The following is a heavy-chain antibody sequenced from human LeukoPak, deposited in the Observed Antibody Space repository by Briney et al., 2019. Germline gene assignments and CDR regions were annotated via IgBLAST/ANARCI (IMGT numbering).Heavy chain of an antibody. CDR2: IKSKTDGGTT. CDR1: GFTFSNAW. J-gene: IGHJ6*03. D-gene: IGHD1/OR15-1a*01. Sequence: PGGSLRLSCAASGFTFSNAWMSWVRQAPGKGLEWVGRIKSKTDGGTTDYAAPVKGRFTISRDDSKNTLYLQMNSLKTEDTAVYYCTTDPASVTGPIDYYYYMDVWGKGTTVTVSS. CDR3: TTDPASVTGPIDYYYYMDV. V-gene: IGHV3-15*01.